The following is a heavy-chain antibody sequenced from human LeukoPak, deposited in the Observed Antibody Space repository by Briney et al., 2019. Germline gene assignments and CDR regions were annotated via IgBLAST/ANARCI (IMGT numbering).Heavy chain of an antibody. CDR1: GFTFTSSA. CDR3: ATDDVTTGTKTALGY. D-gene: IGHD1-1*01. V-gene: IGHV1-58*01. J-gene: IGHJ4*02. Sequence: GTSVKVSCKASGFTFTSSAVPWGRQARGQGLGWIGWIVVGSGKTNYAQKFQERVTINRDMSTRTAYMELSSLRSEDTAVYYCATDDVTTGTKTALGYWGEGTLVTVSS. CDR2: IVVGSGKT.